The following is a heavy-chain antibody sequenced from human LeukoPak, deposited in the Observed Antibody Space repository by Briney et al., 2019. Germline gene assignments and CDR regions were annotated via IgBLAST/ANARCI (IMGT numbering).Heavy chain of an antibody. CDR1: GGTFSSYA. D-gene: IGHD3-10*01. CDR2: IIPILGIA. V-gene: IGHV1-69*04. J-gene: IGHJ4*02. Sequence: SVKVSCKASGGTFSSYAISWVRQAPGQGLEWMGRIIPILGIANYAQKFQGRVTITADKSTSTAYMELRSLRSEDTAVYYCAGTLWFGNYYFDYWGQGTLVTVSS. CDR3: AGTLWFGNYYFDY.